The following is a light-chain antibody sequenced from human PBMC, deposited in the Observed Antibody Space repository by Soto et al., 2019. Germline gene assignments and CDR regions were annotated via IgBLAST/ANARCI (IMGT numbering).Light chain of an antibody. CDR2: DAS. CDR3: QQRSNWPLT. J-gene: IGKJ3*01. CDR1: QSVSSY. Sequence: EIVLTQSPATLSLSPGERATLSCRARQSVSSYLAWYQQKSGQAPRLLIYDASTRATGIPARFSGSGSGTDFTLTISSLEPEDFAVYYCQQRSNWPLTFGPGTKVDIK. V-gene: IGKV3-11*01.